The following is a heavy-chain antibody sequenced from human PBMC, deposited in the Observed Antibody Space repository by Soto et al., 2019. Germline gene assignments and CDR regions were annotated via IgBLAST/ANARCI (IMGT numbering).Heavy chain of an antibody. J-gene: IGHJ5*02. D-gene: IGHD2-2*01. CDR1: GGSISSGGYY. Sequence: QVQLQESGPGLVKPSQTLSLTCTVSGGSISSGGYYWSWIRQHPGKGLEWIGYIYYSGSTYYNPSLKSRVTISVDTSKNQFSLKRSSVTAADTAVYYCARGGDVVVPAAMGGLGWFDPWGQGTLVTVSS. V-gene: IGHV4-31*03. CDR2: IYYSGST. CDR3: ARGGDVVVPAAMGGLGWFDP.